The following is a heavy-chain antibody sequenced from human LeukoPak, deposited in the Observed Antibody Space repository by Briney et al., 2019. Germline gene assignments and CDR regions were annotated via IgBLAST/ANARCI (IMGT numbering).Heavy chain of an antibody. J-gene: IGHJ4*02. Sequence: GASVKVSCKASGYTFISYGISWVRQAPGQGLEWMGWISADNGNTNYAQKLQGRITMTTDTSTSTAYMELRSLRSDDTAVYYCARDGITIFGVVITAFDYWGQGTLVTVSS. CDR3: ARDGITIFGVVITAFDY. V-gene: IGHV1-18*01. CDR2: ISADNGNT. D-gene: IGHD3-3*01. CDR1: GYTFISYG.